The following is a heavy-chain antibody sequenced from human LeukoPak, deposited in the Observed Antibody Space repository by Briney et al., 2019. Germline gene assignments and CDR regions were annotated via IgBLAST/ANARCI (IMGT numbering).Heavy chain of an antibody. Sequence: ASVKVSCKASGYTFTGYYMHWVRQAPGQGLEWMGWINPNSGGTNYAQKFQGRVTMTRDTSISTAYMELSRLRSDDTAVYYCARGDGYGSGWYHYWGQGTLVTVSS. CDR2: INPNSGGT. D-gene: IGHD6-19*01. CDR3: ARGDGYGSGWYHY. CDR1: GYTFTGYY. J-gene: IGHJ4*02. V-gene: IGHV1-2*02.